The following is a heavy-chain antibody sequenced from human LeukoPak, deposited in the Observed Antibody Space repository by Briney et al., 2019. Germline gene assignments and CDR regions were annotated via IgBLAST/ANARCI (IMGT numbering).Heavy chain of an antibody. CDR3: ARRLRYFDWLPSQSGHYYYYMDV. CDR2: ISAYNGNT. Sequence: ASVKVSCKASGYTFTSYGISWVRQAPGQGLEWMGWISAYNGNTNYAQKLQGRVTMATDTSTSTAYMELRSLRSDDTAVYYCARRLRYFDWLPSQSGHYYYYMDVWGKGTTVTISS. D-gene: IGHD3-9*01. CDR1: GYTFTSYG. J-gene: IGHJ6*03. V-gene: IGHV1-18*01.